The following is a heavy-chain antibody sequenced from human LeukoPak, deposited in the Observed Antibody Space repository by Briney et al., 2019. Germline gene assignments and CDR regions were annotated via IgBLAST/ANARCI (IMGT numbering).Heavy chain of an antibody. Sequence: GGALRLSCAASGFTFSSYAMSWVRQAPGKGLEWVSAISGSGGSTYYADSVKGRLTISRDNSKNTLELQMNSLRAEDTAVYSCARDSGWGYDYWGQGTLVTVSS. CDR1: GFTFSSYA. CDR2: ISGSGGST. V-gene: IGHV3-23*01. D-gene: IGHD6-19*01. CDR3: ARDSGWGYDY. J-gene: IGHJ4*02.